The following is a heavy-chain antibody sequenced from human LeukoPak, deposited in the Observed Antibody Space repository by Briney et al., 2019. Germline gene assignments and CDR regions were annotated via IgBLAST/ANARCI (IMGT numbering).Heavy chain of an antibody. Sequence: SETLSLTCAVSGGSISNYHWSWIRQPAGKGLEWIGRIYTSENTDYNPSLKSRVTMSVDMSTSQFSLTLTSVTAADTAVYYCAREGDYGDYSKSFYYMDVWGKGTTVTVSS. D-gene: IGHD4-17*01. J-gene: IGHJ6*03. CDR2: IYTSENT. CDR1: GGSISNYH. V-gene: IGHV4-4*07. CDR3: AREGDYGDYSKSFYYMDV.